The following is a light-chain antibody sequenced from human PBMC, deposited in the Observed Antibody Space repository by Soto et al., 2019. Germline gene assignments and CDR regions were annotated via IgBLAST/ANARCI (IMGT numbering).Light chain of an antibody. V-gene: IGKV1-5*03. Sequence: DIQMTQSPSTLSASIGDRVTITCRASQSISSWLAWYQQKPGKAPKLLIYKASSLESGVPSRFSGSGSGTEFTLTISSLQPDDFATYYCQQYNSYSLTFGGGTKVEIK. CDR2: KAS. CDR3: QQYNSYSLT. J-gene: IGKJ4*01. CDR1: QSISSW.